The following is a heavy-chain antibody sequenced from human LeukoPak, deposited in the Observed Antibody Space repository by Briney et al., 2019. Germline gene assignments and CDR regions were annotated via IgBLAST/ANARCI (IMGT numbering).Heavy chain of an antibody. CDR3: ARDRFLDTAMATTAFDI. J-gene: IGHJ3*02. Sequence: GGSLRLSCAASGFTFSSYSMNWVRQAPGKGLEWVSSISSSSSYIYYADSVKGRFTISRDNAKNSLYLQMNSLRAEDTAVYYCARDRFLDTAMATTAFDIWGQGTMVTVSS. D-gene: IGHD5-18*01. CDR1: GFTFSSYS. CDR2: ISSSSSYI. V-gene: IGHV3-21*01.